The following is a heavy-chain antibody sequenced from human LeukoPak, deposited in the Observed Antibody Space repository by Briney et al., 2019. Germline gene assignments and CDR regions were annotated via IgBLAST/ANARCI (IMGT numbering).Heavy chain of an antibody. D-gene: IGHD2-15*01. CDR1: GFIVSSNY. CDR3: AKDRGILQGWFDP. CDR2: ISSSGGST. J-gene: IGHJ5*02. V-gene: IGHV3-23*01. Sequence: GGSLRLSCAASGFIVSSNYMNWVRQAPGKGLEWVSAISSSGGSTYNADSVKGRFTISRDNSKNTLYLQMNSLRAEDTAVYYCAKDRGILQGWFDPWGQGTLVTVSS.